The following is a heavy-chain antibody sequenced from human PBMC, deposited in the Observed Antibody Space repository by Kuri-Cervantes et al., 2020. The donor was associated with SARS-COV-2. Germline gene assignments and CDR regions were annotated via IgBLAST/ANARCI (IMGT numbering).Heavy chain of an antibody. D-gene: IGHD2-2*01. J-gene: IGHJ6*03. CDR2: IWYDGSNK. V-gene: IGHV3-33*06. Sequence: GGSLRLSCAASGFTFSSYGMHWVRQAPGKGLEWVAVIWYDGSNKYYADSVKGRFTISRDNSKNTLYLQMNSLRAEDTAVYYCAKGGYQIYYYYMDVWGKGTTVTVSS. CDR3: AKGGYQIYYYYMDV. CDR1: GFTFSSYG.